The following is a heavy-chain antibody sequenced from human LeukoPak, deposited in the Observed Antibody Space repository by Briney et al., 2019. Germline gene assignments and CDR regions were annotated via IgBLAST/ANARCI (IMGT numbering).Heavy chain of an antibody. CDR3: TTDDLVATFYYMDV. CDR2: IKSKTDGGTT. J-gene: IGHJ6*03. D-gene: IGHD5-12*01. V-gene: IGHV3-15*01. Sequence: PGGSLRLSCAASGFTFSNAWMSWVRQAPGKGLEWVGRIKSKTDGGTTDYAAPVKGRFTISRDDSKNTLYLQMNSLKTEDTAVYYCTTDDLVATFYYMDVWGKGTTVTISS. CDR1: GFTFSNAW.